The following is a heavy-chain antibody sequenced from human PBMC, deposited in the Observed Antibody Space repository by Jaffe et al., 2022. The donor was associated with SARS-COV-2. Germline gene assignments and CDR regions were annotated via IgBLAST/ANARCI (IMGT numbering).Heavy chain of an antibody. J-gene: IGHJ5*02. Sequence: EVQLVESGGGLAQPGRSLRLSCTGSGFTFGDYTLSWFRQAPGKGLEWVGFIRSKTYSGTTEFAASVKGRFTISRDDSKSIAYLQMNSLKTEDRAVYYCSRGVEDEDFNTYHYDAWGQGTLVTVSS. D-gene: IGHD3-10*01. V-gene: IGHV3-49*03. CDR1: GFTFGDYT. CDR2: IRSKTYSGTT. CDR3: SRGVEDEDFNTYHYDA.